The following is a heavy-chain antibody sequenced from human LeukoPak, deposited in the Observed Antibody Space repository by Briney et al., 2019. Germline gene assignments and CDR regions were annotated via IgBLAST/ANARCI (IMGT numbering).Heavy chain of an antibody. V-gene: IGHV5-51*01. J-gene: IGHJ6*02. CDR1: GYSFTSYW. Sequence: GESLKISCKGSGYSFTSYWIGWVRQMPGKGLEWMGIIYPGDSDTSYSPSFQGHVTIPAAKFIRTAYLQWSSLKASDTAMYYCARHLFPLLTGYVVVGSFDYGMDVWGQGTTVTVSS. CDR2: IYPGDSDT. CDR3: ARHLFPLLTGYVVVGSFDYGMDV. D-gene: IGHD3-9*01.